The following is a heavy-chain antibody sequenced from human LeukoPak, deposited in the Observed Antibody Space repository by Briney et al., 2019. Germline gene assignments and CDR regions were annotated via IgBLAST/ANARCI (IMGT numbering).Heavy chain of an antibody. CDR3: AREARVSYYFDY. Sequence: GGSLRLSCAASGFTVSSNYMSWVRQAPGKGLEWVSVIYSGGSTYYADSVKGRFTISRDNSKNTLYLQMNSLRAEDTAVYYCAREARVSYYFDYWGQGTLVTVSS. CDR2: IYSGGST. V-gene: IGHV3-66*01. CDR1: GFTVSSNY. D-gene: IGHD3-16*02. J-gene: IGHJ4*02.